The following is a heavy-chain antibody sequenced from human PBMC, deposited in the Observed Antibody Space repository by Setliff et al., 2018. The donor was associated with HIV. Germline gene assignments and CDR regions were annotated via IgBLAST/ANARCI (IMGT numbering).Heavy chain of an antibody. CDR3: ASNHYYGSGRHEY. V-gene: IGHV4-39*01. J-gene: IGHJ4*02. CDR2: IFYRGDT. Sequence: PSETLSLTCAVSSGAISRAASYWSWIRQSPGKGLEWIGTIFYRGDTYYNPSLKSRLTLSVDTSKSQFSLRLASVTAADTAVYYCASNHYYGSGRHEYWGQGTLVTVSS. CDR1: SGAISRAASY. D-gene: IGHD3-10*01.